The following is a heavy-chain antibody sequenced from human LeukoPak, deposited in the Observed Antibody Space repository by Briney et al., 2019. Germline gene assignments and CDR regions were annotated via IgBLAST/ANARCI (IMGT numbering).Heavy chain of an antibody. CDR1: GFTFSKAW. V-gene: IGHV3-15*01. D-gene: IGHD2-2*01. CDR2: IKSKTDGGTT. J-gene: IGHJ3*02. Sequence: GGSLRLSCAASGFTFSKAWMSWVRQAPGKGLEWVGRIKSKTDGGTTDYAAPVKGRFTISRDDSKNTLYLQMNSLKTEDTAVYYCTTDPPVPADDAFDIWGQGTMVTVSS. CDR3: TTDPPVPADDAFDI.